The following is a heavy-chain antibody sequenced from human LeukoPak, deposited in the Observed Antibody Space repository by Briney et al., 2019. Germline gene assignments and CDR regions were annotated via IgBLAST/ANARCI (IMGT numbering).Heavy chain of an antibody. CDR1: GFTVSSNY. D-gene: IGHD3-22*01. CDR3: ARGAYYDSSHFDY. V-gene: IGHV3-66*01. CDR2: IYSGGST. Sequence: HAGGSLKLSCAASGFTVSSNYMSWVRQAPGKGLERVSVIYSGGSTYYADSVKGRFTISRDNSKNTLYLQMNSLRAEDTAVYYCARGAYYDSSHFDYWGQGTLVTVSS. J-gene: IGHJ4*02.